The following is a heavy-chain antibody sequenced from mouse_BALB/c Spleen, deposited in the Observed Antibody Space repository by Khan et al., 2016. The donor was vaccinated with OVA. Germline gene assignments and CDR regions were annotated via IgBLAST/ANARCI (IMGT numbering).Heavy chain of an antibody. CDR1: GYTFTDFL. CDR3: ARAGYGGFAH. D-gene: IGHD3-2*02. V-gene: IGHV1-77*01. Sequence: QVQLKRSGPELVKPGASVKMSCKASGYTFTDFLISWLKQRPGQGLEWIGEIYPGSGYIYYNEKFKGKATLTSDKSSNTAYMQLSSLTSEDSAVYFCARAGYGGFAHWGQGTLVTVSA. J-gene: IGHJ3*01. CDR2: IYPGSGYI.